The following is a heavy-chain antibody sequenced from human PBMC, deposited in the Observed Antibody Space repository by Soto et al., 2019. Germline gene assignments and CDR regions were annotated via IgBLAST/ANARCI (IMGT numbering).Heavy chain of an antibody. CDR1: GGTFSSYA. CDR2: IIPIFGTA. CDR3: ARGLVYTPMASSDYYGMDV. J-gene: IGHJ6*04. D-gene: IGHD5-18*01. V-gene: IGHV1-69*06. Sequence: SVKVSCKDSGGTFSSYAMSWVRQAPGQGLQWMGGIIPIFGTANYAQKFQGRVTITADKSTSTAYMELSSLRSEDTAVYYCARGLVYTPMASSDYYGMDVWGEGTPVTVYS.